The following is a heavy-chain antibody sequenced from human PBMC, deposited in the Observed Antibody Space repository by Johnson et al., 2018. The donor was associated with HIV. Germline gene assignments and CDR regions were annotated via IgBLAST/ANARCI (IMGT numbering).Heavy chain of an antibody. V-gene: IGHV3-30-3*01. J-gene: IGHJ3*02. CDR1: GFTFSSYA. CDR2: ISYDGSNK. D-gene: IGHD3-3*01. Sequence: MLLVESGGGLVKPGDSLRLSCTASGFTFSSYAMHWVRQAPGKGLEWVAVISYDGSNKYYADSVKGRFTISRDNSKNTLYLQMNSLRAEDTAVYYCARGSYNFWSGEREAFDIWGQGTMVTVSS. CDR3: ARGSYNFWSGEREAFDI.